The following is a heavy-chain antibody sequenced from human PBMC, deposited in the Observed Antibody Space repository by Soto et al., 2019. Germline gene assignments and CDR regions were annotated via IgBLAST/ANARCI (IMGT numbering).Heavy chain of an antibody. Sequence: QVQLVQSGAEVKKPGSSVKVSCKASGGIFSSYAISWVRQAPGQGLEWMGGIIPIFGTANYAQKFQGRVTITADESTSTAYMELSSLRSEDTAVYYCASRYYGSGSYSGDDAFDIWGQGTMVTVSS. CDR3: ASRYYGSGSYSGDDAFDI. V-gene: IGHV1-69*01. D-gene: IGHD3-10*01. J-gene: IGHJ3*02. CDR1: GGIFSSYA. CDR2: IIPIFGTA.